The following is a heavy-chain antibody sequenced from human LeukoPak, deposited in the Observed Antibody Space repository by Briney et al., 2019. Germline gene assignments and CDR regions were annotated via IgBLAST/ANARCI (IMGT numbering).Heavy chain of an antibody. J-gene: IGHJ4*02. CDR3: AKRPVIDPKSITGTKWTLEY. CDR1: GFSVSDNY. V-gene: IGHV3-53*05. Sequence: GGSLRLSCAASGFSVSDNYISWVRQAPEKGLEWVSIIYDGGRTSYADSVRGRLTISRDNSKNTLYLQMNSLRTEDTAVYYCAKRPVIDPKSITGTKWTLEYWGQGTLVTVSS. CDR2: IYDGGRT. D-gene: IGHD1-7*01.